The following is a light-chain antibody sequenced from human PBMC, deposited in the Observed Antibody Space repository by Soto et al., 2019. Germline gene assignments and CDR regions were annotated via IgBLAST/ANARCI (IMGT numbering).Light chain of an antibody. V-gene: IGLV1-40*01. Sequence: QAVVTQPPSVSGAPGQRVTISCTGSSSNIGALYDVNWYQQLPGTAPKLLIYDNNNRPSGVPDRFSGSKSGTSASLAITGLQAEDEADYYCQSYDNSLSGHVVFGGGPKVTVL. CDR3: QSYDNSLSGHVV. CDR2: DNN. J-gene: IGLJ2*01. CDR1: SSNIGALYD.